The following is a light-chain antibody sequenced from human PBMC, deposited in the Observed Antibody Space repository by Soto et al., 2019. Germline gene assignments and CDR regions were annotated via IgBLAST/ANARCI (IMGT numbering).Light chain of an antibody. CDR2: DAS. J-gene: IGKJ4*01. V-gene: IGKV3D-20*01. CDR1: QSIYDNH. Sequence: VLTQSPDTLSLSPGERATLSCGASQSIYDNHLAWYQQKPGLAPKLLVYDASNRASGIPVRFSGSGSGTDFTLTISRLEPEDSAVYYCQQYGDSVFTFGGGTKVAIK. CDR3: QQYGDSVFT.